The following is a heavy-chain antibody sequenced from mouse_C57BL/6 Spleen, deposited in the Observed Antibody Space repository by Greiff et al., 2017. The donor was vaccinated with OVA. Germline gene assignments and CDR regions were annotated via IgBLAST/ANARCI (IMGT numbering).Heavy chain of an antibody. CDR1: GYTFTSYW. CDR3: ASTNWD. Sequence: QVQLQQPGAELVKPGASVKLSCKASGYTFTSYWMQWLKRRPGQGLEWTGEIDPSDSYTNYNQKFKGKATLTVDTSSSTAYMQLSSLTSEDSAVYYCASTNWDWGQGTTLTVSS. J-gene: IGHJ2*01. D-gene: IGHD4-1*01. V-gene: IGHV1-50*01. CDR2: IDPSDSYT.